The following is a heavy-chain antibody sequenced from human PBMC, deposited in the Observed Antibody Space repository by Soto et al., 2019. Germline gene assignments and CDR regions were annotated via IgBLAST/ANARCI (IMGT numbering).Heavy chain of an antibody. J-gene: IGHJ4*02. V-gene: IGHV1-18*01. CDR1: GYIFTQYG. D-gene: IGHD3-16*01. CDR2: INGYNGKP. CDR3: ARWDGIFGAGGVD. Sequence: QVQLVQSGAEVRKPGASVRVSCKASGYIFTQYGIGWVRQAPGQGLEWMGWINGYNGKPNYAQEFRGRVTMTTDTATSTAYMDLRSLTSDATGVYYCARWDGIFGAGGVDLGQGTLVTVSS.